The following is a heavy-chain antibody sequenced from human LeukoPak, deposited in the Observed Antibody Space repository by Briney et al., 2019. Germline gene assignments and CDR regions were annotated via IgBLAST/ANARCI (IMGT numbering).Heavy chain of an antibody. CDR2: TKKDGSEK. V-gene: IGHV3-7*01. Sequence: PGGSLRLSCAASGFTFSSYWMSCVRQAPGKGLEWVANTKKDGSEKEYVDSVKGRFTISRDNAKNSLYLQMNSLRVEDTAVYYCVRVDTSGYYYELSFDYWGQGTLVTVSS. J-gene: IGHJ4*02. CDR1: GFTFSSYW. CDR3: VRVDTSGYYYELSFDY. D-gene: IGHD3-22*01.